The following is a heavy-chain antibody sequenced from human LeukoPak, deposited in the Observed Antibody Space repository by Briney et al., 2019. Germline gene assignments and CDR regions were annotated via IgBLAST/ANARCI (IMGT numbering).Heavy chain of an antibody. J-gene: IGHJ6*02. Sequence: PSETLSPTCSVSGGSITSLYWSWVRQPPGKGLEYVGYVHHTGVTNYNPSLRGRVTVSMDSSKNQFSLKMNSVTAADTAVYYCVRSATIAVFRYGMDVWGQGTTVTVSS. CDR1: GGSITSLY. D-gene: IGHD5-24*01. V-gene: IGHV4-59*11. CDR2: VHHTGVT. CDR3: VRSATIAVFRYGMDV.